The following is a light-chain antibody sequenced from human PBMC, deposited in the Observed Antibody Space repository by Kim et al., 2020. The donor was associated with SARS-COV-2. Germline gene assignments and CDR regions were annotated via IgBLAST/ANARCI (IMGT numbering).Light chain of an antibody. Sequence: ASVGDRVTISCRASQNIHIFLNWYQQKPGKAPRLLIYKASNLERGVPSRFSGSGSGTDFTFTINSLQPEDIATYYCQQYDVLPGTFGQGTKVDIK. V-gene: IGKV1-33*01. CDR2: KAS. J-gene: IGKJ1*01. CDR3: QQYDVLPGT. CDR1: QNIHIF.